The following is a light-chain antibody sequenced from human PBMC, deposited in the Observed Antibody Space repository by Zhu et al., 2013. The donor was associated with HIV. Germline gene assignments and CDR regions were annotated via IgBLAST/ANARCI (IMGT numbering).Light chain of an antibody. Sequence: EILMTQSPSTLSASVGDRVTITCRASERISDGLAWYQQKPGKAPNFLIFKASTLESGVPARFSGSGSETEFTLTISGLQPEDFATYYCQQYNTYPVTFGGGTKVEIK. V-gene: IGKV1-5*03. CDR2: KAS. CDR3: QQYNTYPVT. J-gene: IGKJ4*01. CDR1: ERISDG.